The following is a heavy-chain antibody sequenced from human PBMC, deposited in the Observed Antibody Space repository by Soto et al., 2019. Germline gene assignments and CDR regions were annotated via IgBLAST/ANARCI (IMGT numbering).Heavy chain of an antibody. V-gene: IGHV3-30*03. Sequence: GGSLRLSCAASGFTFNNFAMHWVRQAPGKGLEWVAVISYNGGDKYYADSVKGRFTISRDNSKNTLYLQMNGLRAEDTAVYYCARDLSTGAADYYFDYWGQGALVTVSS. J-gene: IGHJ4*02. CDR2: ISYNGGDK. CDR3: ARDLSTGAADYYFDY. CDR1: GFTFNNFA. D-gene: IGHD6-13*01.